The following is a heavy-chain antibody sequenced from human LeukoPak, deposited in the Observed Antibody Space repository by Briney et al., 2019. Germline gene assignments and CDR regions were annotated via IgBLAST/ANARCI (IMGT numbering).Heavy chain of an antibody. D-gene: IGHD4-17*01. J-gene: IGHJ4*02. CDR1: GYTSTSSG. V-gene: IGHV1-18*01. Sequence: ASVKVSCKASGYTSTSSGISWVRQAPGQGLEWMGWISLYSVNTKYAQNLQGRVAMTTDTSTSTAYMELRSLRSDDTAVYYCARGTSYGDFSLDFWGQGTLVTVSS. CDR3: ARGTSYGDFSLDF. CDR2: ISLYSVNT.